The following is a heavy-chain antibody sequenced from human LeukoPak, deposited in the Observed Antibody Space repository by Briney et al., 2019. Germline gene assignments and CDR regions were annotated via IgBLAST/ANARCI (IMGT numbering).Heavy chain of an antibody. CDR1: GYTFTTHD. CDR3: ARGLGGYNTDWFPVSGY. J-gene: IGHJ4*02. CDR2: MNPGNGDT. V-gene: IGHV1-8*01. D-gene: IGHD3-9*01. Sequence: ASVKVPCKASGYTFTTHDLTWVRQATGQGLEWMGWMNPGNGDTAYAQKFQGRVAMTRDTSMSTAYMELNNLGSEDTAIYYCARGLGGYNTDWFPVSGYWGQGTPVTVSS.